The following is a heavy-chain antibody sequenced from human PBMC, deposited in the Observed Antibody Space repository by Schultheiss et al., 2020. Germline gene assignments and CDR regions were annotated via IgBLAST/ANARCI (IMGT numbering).Heavy chain of an antibody. CDR2: ITGSGYTT. CDR3: AKRDSSGSYYFDS. CDR1: GFTFSSYW. D-gene: IGHD6-19*01. J-gene: IGHJ4*02. Sequence: GGSMRLPCAASGFTFSSYWMSWVRQVPGKGLEWVSAITGSGYTTYYADSVKGRFIISRDNSKNTLFLQMNSLRADDTAVYYCAKRDSSGSYYFDSWGQGTLVTVSS. V-gene: IGHV3-23*01.